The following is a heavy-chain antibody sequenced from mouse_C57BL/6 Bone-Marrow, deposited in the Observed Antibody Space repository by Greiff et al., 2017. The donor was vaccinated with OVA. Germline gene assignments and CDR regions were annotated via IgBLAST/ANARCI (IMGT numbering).Heavy chain of an antibody. CDR1: GYTFTSYW. V-gene: IGHV1-69*01. Sequence: VQLQQPGAELVMPGASVKLSCKASGYTFTSYWMHWVKQRPGQGLEWIGEIDTSDSYTNYNQKFKGKSTLTVDKSSSTAYMQLSSLTSEDSAVYYCARSYGFLFDYWGQGTTLTVSS. CDR3: ARSYGFLFDY. D-gene: IGHD1-1*01. J-gene: IGHJ2*01. CDR2: IDTSDSYT.